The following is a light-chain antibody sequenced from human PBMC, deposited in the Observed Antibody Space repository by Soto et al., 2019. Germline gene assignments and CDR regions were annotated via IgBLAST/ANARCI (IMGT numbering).Light chain of an antibody. CDR1: QGISNY. V-gene: IGKV1-9*01. J-gene: IGKJ5*01. Sequence: DIQLTQSPSFLSASVGDRVSITCRASQGISNYLAWYQQKPGKAPNLLIHTASTLQSGVPSRFSGSGSGTEFTLTISSLQPEDCATYYCQQRNSYPITFGQGTRLEI. CDR3: QQRNSYPIT. CDR2: TAS.